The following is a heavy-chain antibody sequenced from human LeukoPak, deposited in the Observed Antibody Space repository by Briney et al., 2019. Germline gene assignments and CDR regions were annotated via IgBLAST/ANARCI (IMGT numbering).Heavy chain of an antibody. Sequence: PGGSLRLSCAASGFSFSNYAMSWVRQAPARGPEWVSSIRGAGETFYADSVKGRFTLSRDDSRNTVYLQLNNLRVEDAAIYYCAKANWVSNADAVWWGQGAQVTASS. V-gene: IGHV3-23*01. J-gene: IGHJ4*02. CDR3: AKANWVSNADAVW. CDR2: IRGAGET. D-gene: IGHD1-1*01. CDR1: GFSFSNYA.